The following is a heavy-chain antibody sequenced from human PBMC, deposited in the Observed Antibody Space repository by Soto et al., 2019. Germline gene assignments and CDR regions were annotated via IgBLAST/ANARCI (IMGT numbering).Heavy chain of an antibody. J-gene: IGHJ6*02. Sequence: QVQLVQSGAEVKKPGSSVKVSCKASGGTFSSYTISWVRQAPGQGLEWMGRIIPILGIANYAQKFQGRVTITADKSTRTAYMELSSLSSEETAVYYCASLMSSGYYYGMDVWGQGTTVTVSS. CDR2: IIPILGIA. CDR1: GGTFSSYT. CDR3: ASLMSSGYYYGMDV. V-gene: IGHV1-69*02. D-gene: IGHD3-10*01.